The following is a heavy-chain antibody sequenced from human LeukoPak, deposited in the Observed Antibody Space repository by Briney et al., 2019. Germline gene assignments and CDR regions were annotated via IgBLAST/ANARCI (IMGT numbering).Heavy chain of an antibody. D-gene: IGHD2-2*01. Sequence: GGSLRLSCAASGFTFSSYWMSWVRQAPGKGLEWVANIKQDGSEKYYVDSVKGRCTISRDDAKNSLYLQMNSLRAEDTAAYYCARIYCSTTDCYYDYWGQGTLVTVSS. CDR3: ARIYCSTTDCYYDY. V-gene: IGHV3-7*01. CDR1: GFTFSSYW. CDR2: IKQDGSEK. J-gene: IGHJ4*02.